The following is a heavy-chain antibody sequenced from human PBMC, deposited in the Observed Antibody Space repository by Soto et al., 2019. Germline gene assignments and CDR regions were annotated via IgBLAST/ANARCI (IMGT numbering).Heavy chain of an antibody. Sequence: QVQLVQSGAEEKKPGASVKVSCKASGYTFTSYAMHWVRQAPGQRLEWMGWINAGNGNTKYSQKFQGRVTITRDTSASTAYMELSSLRSENTAVYYCARGTVVTHFDYWGQGTLVTVSS. D-gene: IGHD2-15*01. CDR1: GYTFTSYA. CDR2: INAGNGNT. J-gene: IGHJ4*02. V-gene: IGHV1-3*05. CDR3: ARGTVVTHFDY.